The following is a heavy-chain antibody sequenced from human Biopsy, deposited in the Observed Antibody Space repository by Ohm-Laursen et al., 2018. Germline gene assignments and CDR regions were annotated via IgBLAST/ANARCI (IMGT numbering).Heavy chain of an antibody. V-gene: IGHV1-69*01. CDR1: GGAFINYA. CDR3: VVLPGSGFFENNDDCAMGV. CDR2: IIPVSGTA. D-gene: IGHD6-19*01. Sequence: SSVKVSCKTSGGAFINYAINWVRQAPGHGLEWMGGIIPVSGTAGYGKRFQGRVTITADVTTTTAYMDLSGLRSEDTAVYYCVVLPGSGFFENNDDCAMGVWGQGTTVIVSS. J-gene: IGHJ6*02.